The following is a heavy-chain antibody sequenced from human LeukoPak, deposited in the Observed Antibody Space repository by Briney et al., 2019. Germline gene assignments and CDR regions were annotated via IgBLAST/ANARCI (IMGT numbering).Heavy chain of an antibody. CDR2: INPDSGGT. J-gene: IGHJ4*02. D-gene: IGHD3-10*01. V-gene: IGHV1-2*02. CDR1: GYTFTGYY. CDR3: ARDPGEFGEYVDY. Sequence: ASVKVSCKASGYTFTGYYMHWVRQAPGQGLEWMGWINPDSGGTNYAQKFQGRVTMTRDTSISTAYMELSRLRSDDTAVYYCARDPGEFGEYVDYWGQGTLVTVSP.